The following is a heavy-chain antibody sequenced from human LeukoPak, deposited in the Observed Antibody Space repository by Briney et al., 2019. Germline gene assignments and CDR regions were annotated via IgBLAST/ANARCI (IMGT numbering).Heavy chain of an antibody. V-gene: IGHV3-23*01. Sequence: GGSLRLSCAASGFTFSSYAMSWVRQAPGKGLEWVSAISGSGGSTYYADSVKGRFTISRDNSKNMLYLQMNSLRAEDTAVYYCAKGGPLSYCSGGSCYDAFDIWGQGTMVTVSS. CDR1: GFTFSSYA. CDR3: AKGGPLSYCSGGSCYDAFDI. CDR2: ISGSGGST. D-gene: IGHD2-15*01. J-gene: IGHJ3*02.